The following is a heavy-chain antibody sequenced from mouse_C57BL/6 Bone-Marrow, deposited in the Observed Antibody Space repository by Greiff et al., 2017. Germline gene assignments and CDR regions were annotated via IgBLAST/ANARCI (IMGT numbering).Heavy chain of an antibody. CDR1: GYTFTSYW. CDR2: IDPSDSYT. Sequence: QVQLQQSGAELVMPGASVKLSCKASGYTFTSYWMHWVKQRPGQGLEWIGEIDPSDSYTNYNQKFKGKSTLTVDKSSSTAYMQLSSLTSEDSAVYYCARGGGKGSCDYWGQGTTLTVSS. J-gene: IGHJ2*01. CDR3: ARGGGKGSCDY. V-gene: IGHV1-69*01. D-gene: IGHD1-1*02.